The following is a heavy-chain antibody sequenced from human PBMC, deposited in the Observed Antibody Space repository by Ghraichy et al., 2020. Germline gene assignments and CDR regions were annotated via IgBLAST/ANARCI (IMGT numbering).Heavy chain of an antibody. CDR3: AKAPKPYYYDTSGVAYFDY. CDR1: GFTFSSYA. CDR2: MSGSGGST. V-gene: IGHV3-23*01. Sequence: GGSLRLSCAASGFTFSSYAMSWVRQTPGKGLEWVSVMSGSGGSTYYADSVKGRFTISRDNSKNTLYLQMSSLRADDTAVYYCAKAPKPYYYDTSGVAYFDYWGQGTLVTVSS. D-gene: IGHD3-22*01. J-gene: IGHJ4*02.